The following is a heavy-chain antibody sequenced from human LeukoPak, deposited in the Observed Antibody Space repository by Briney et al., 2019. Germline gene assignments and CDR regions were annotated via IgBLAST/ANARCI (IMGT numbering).Heavy chain of an antibody. CDR2: INHSGST. CDR1: GGSFSGYY. D-gene: IGHD6-13*01. Sequence: SEALSLTCAVYGGSFSGYYWSWIRQPPGKGLEWIGEINHSGSTNYNPSLESRVTISVDTSKNQFSLKLSSVTAADTAVYYCARGLNYSSSSDYWGQGTLVTVSS. J-gene: IGHJ4*02. V-gene: IGHV4-34*01. CDR3: ARGLNYSSSSDY.